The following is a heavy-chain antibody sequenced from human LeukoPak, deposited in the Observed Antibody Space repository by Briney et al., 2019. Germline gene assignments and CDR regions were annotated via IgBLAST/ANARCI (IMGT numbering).Heavy chain of an antibody. D-gene: IGHD5-18*01. CDR1: GYTFTDYF. CDR2: INPHSGGT. J-gene: IGHJ4*02. CDR3: ARIVDTAMNGGDY. Sequence: ASVKVSCKASGYTFTDYFMHWVRQAPGQGLEWMGWINPHSGGTNYAQKFQGRVTMTRDTSISTAYVELNRLRSDDTAVYYCARIVDTAMNGGDYWGQGTLVTVSS. V-gene: IGHV1-2*02.